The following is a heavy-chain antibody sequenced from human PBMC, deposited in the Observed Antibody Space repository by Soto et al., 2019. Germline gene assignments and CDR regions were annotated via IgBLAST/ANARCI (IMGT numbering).Heavy chain of an antibody. V-gene: IGHV3-48*03. CDR2: ITGSGFTI. CDR3: ARTYYDASGYYYLDS. D-gene: IGHD3-22*01. J-gene: IGHJ4*02. CDR1: GFTFSSYE. Sequence: PGGSLRLSCAASGFTFSSYEMNWVRQAPGKGLEWVSYITGSGFTIYYADSVKGRFTISRDNAKNSLYLQMNSLRVEDTAVYYCARTYYDASGYYYLDSWGQGALVTVSS.